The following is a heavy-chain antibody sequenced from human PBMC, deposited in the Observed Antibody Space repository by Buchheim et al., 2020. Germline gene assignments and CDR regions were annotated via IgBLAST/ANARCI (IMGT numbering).Heavy chain of an antibody. J-gene: IGHJ4*02. V-gene: IGHV3-7*01. CDR1: GFIISNYW. CDR2: IKPDGNDK. Sequence: EVQVVESGGGLVQPGGSLRLSCAASGFIISNYWMNWVRQAPGKGLEWVANIKPDGNDKDYVDSVKGRFTVSRDNAKKSVYLQMSSLRVEDTAVYYCLGGGYSSSWGQGTL. D-gene: IGHD2-2*01. CDR3: LGGGYSSS.